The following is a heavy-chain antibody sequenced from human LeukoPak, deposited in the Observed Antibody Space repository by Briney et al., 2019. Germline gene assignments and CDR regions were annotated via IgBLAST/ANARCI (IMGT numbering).Heavy chain of an antibody. J-gene: IGHJ5*02. CDR3: LRGDGWFDP. V-gene: IGHV5-10-1*01. CDR2: INPRDSHS. D-gene: IGHD5-24*01. Sequence: PEESLKISCKGSGYSFTNHWITCLRQMPGKGLEWMGRINPRDSHSNPSPSFQGHVTISTDKSISTPHLQWNSVQASDTGMYYCLRGDGWFDPWGQGTLVTVSS. CDR1: GYSFTNHW.